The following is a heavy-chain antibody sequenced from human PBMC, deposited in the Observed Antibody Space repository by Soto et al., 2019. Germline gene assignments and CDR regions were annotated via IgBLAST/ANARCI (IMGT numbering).Heavy chain of an antibody. CDR3: AREGVAQSRLFDY. CDR1: GFTFSSYS. D-gene: IGHD2-15*01. CDR2: ISSSSSYI. Sequence: PGGSLRLSCAASGFTFSSYSMNWVRQAPGKGLEWVSSISSSSSYIYYADSVKGRFTISRDNAKNSLYLQMNSLRAEDTAVYYCAREGVAQSRLFDYWGQGTLVTVSS. J-gene: IGHJ4*02. V-gene: IGHV3-21*01.